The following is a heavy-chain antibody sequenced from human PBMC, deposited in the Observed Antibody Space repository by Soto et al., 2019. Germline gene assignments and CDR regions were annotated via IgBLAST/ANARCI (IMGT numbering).Heavy chain of an antibody. CDR2: NYNSGST. CDR3: ARQDYYDSSGPPSWFDP. CDR1: GGSICSGGYY. J-gene: IGHJ5*02. D-gene: IGHD3-22*01. Sequence: TLSLPCAVSGGSICSGGYYCGWVRQHPGERVECIWYNYNSGSTHYNPSLKSRVTISVDTSKNQFSLKMSSVTAADTAVYYCARQDYYDSSGPPSWFDPWGQGTLVTVSS. V-gene: IGHV4-31*11.